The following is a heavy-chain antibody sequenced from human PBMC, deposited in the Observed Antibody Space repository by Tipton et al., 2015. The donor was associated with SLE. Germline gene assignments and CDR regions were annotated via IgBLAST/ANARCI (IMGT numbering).Heavy chain of an antibody. J-gene: IGHJ4*02. V-gene: IGHV3-21*04. CDR3: ARDFVHYYFDY. D-gene: IGHD1-1*01. CDR1: GFTFRSYN. Sequence: SLRLSCAASGFTFRSYNMTWARQAPGKGLDWVSSISSSGSFIYYAESVKGRFTISRDQAKNSLYLQLNSLRAEDTALYYCARDFVHYYFDYWGQGTLVTVSS. CDR2: ISSSGSFI.